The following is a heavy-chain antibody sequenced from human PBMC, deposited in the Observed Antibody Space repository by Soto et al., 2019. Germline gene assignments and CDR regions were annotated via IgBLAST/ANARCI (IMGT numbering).Heavy chain of an antibody. V-gene: IGHV3-48*03. CDR3: AREAGGNYGYFDD. D-gene: IGHD1-26*01. Sequence: EVQLVESGGTLVQPGGSLRLSCVASGFTFSSYDMNWVRQAPGKGLEWVSYISSSGGTINYADSVKGRLTISRDNAKNSLYLQMNSLRAEDTAVYYCAREAGGNYGYFDDWGRGTLVTVSS. CDR1: GFTFSSYD. CDR2: ISSSGGTI. J-gene: IGHJ4*02.